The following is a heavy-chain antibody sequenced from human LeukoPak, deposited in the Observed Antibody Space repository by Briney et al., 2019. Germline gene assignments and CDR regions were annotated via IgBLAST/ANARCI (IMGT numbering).Heavy chain of an antibody. CDR2: IYHSGST. Sequence: SETLSLPCAVSGYSISSGYYWGWIRQPPGKGLEWIGSIYHSGSTYYNPSLKRRVTISVDTSKNQFSLKLSSVTAADTAVYYCADSSGWVYNFDYWGQGTLVTVSS. V-gene: IGHV4-38-2*01. CDR1: GYSISSGYY. CDR3: ADSSGWVYNFDY. D-gene: IGHD6-19*01. J-gene: IGHJ4*02.